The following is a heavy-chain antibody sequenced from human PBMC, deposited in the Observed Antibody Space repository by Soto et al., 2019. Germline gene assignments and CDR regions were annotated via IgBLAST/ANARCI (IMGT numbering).Heavy chain of an antibody. V-gene: IGHV3-66*01. D-gene: IGHD5-12*01. CDR2: IYSGGST. J-gene: IGHJ4*02. CDR3: ARVLYRGWHYFDY. CDR1: GFTVSSNY. Sequence: EVQLVESGGGLVQPGGSLRLSCAASGFTVSSNYMSWVRQAPGKGLEWVSVIYSGGSTYYADSVKGRFTISRDNSKNTLYLQMNSLRAEDTAVYYCARVLYRGWHYFDYWGQGTLVTVSS.